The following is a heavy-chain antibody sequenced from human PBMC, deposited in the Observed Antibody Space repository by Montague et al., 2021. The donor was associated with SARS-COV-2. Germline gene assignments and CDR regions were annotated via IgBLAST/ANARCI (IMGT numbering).Heavy chain of an antibody. CDR2: IDKSGTT. CDR3: ARDVGGIDV. D-gene: IGHD3-10*01. V-gene: IGHV4-31*03. CDR1: GASISYGGYF. J-gene: IGHJ6*02. Sequence: TLSLTCTVSGASISYGGYFWNWIRQHPGNGLEWIGNIDKSGTTXYXPCLKSRVSLSVDTSKNQFSLNLRSATAVDTAVYYCARDVGGIDVRGQGTTVIVSS.